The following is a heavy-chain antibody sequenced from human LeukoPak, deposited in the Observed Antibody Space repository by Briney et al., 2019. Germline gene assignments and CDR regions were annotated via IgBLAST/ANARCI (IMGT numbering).Heavy chain of an antibody. Sequence: PGGSLRLSCAASGFTFSSYSMNWVRQAPGKGLEWVSSISSSLSYIYYADSVKGRFTISRDNAKNSLYLQMNSLRAEDTAVDYCGRDTDFDYWGQGTLVTVSS. CDR1: GFTFSSYS. J-gene: IGHJ4*02. CDR3: GRDTDFDY. V-gene: IGHV3-21*01. CDR2: ISSSLSYI.